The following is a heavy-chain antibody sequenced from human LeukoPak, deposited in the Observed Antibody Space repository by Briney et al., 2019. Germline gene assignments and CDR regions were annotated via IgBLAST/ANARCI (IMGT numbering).Heavy chain of an antibody. Sequence: SETLSLTCTVSGGSISSSSYYWGWIRQPPGKGLEWIGSIYYSGSTYYNPSLKSRGTISVDTTKNQFSLKLSSVTAADTAVYYCARHPSSSPLGYYYYYGMDVWGQGTTVTVSS. J-gene: IGHJ6*02. CDR3: ARHPSSSPLGYYYYYGMDV. D-gene: IGHD6-13*01. CDR1: GGSISSSSYY. V-gene: IGHV4-39*01. CDR2: IYYSGST.